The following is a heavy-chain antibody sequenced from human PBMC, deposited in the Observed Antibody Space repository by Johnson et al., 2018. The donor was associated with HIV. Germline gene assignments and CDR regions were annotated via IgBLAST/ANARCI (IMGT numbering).Heavy chain of an antibody. V-gene: IGHV3-30*02. CDR3: AKDLLHDSFDI. Sequence: DSVKGRFTISRDNSRNTLYLQMNSLRAEDTAVYYCAKDLLHDSFDIWGQGTMVTVSS. J-gene: IGHJ3*02.